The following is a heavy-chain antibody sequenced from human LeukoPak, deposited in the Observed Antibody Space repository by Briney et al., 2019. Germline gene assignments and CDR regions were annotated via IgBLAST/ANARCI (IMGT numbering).Heavy chain of an antibody. Sequence: PGRSLRLSCAASGFTFDDYAMHWVRHAPGKGLEWVSGISWNSGSIGYADSVKGRFTISRDNAKNSLYLQMNSLRAEDTALYYCPKDRYPGIAVAEFDYWGQGTLVTVSS. D-gene: IGHD6-19*01. CDR1: GFTFDDYA. J-gene: IGHJ4*02. V-gene: IGHV3-9*01. CDR3: PKDRYPGIAVAEFDY. CDR2: ISWNSGSI.